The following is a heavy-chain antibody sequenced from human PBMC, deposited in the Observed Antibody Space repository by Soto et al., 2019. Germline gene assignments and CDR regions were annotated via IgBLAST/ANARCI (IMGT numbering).Heavy chain of an antibody. CDR2: MFYSGST. CDR1: GGSISSSY. D-gene: IGHD3-16*02. CDR3: ARGWELSTPFDY. Sequence: SETLSLTCTVSGGSISSSYWSWIRQPPGKGLEWIGYMFYSGSTTYNPSLKSRVSMSADTSKNQFSLKLRSVTAADTAVYYCARGWELSTPFDYWGQGTLVTVS. J-gene: IGHJ4*02. V-gene: IGHV4-59*01.